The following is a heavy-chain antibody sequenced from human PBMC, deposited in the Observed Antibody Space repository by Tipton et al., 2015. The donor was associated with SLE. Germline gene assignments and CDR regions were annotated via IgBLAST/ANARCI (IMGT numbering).Heavy chain of an antibody. J-gene: IGHJ5*02. CDR2: IYYSGST. V-gene: IGHV4-39*01. CDR1: GGSISSSPYY. D-gene: IGHD1-26*01. Sequence: LRLSCTVSGGSISSSPYYWGWIRQPPGKGLEWIGSIYYSGSTYYNPSLKSRVTISGDTSKNQFSLKLSSVTAADTAVYYCARRHGVGPTLWFDPWGQGTLVTVSS. CDR3: ARRHGVGPTLWFDP.